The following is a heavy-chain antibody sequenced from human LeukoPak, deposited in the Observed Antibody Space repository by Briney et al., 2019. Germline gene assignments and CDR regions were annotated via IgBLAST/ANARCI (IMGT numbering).Heavy chain of an antibody. CDR1: GFTFSSYA. J-gene: IGHJ4*02. CDR2: IGGSGGST. CDR3: AKEGSSYGYGDY. Sequence: PGGSLRLSCAASGFTFSSYAMSWVRPAPGKGLQWVSAIGGSGGSTYYADFVKGRFTISRDNSKNTLYLQMNSLRVEDTAVYYCAKEGSSYGYGDYWGQGTLVSVSS. V-gene: IGHV3-23*01. D-gene: IGHD3-16*01.